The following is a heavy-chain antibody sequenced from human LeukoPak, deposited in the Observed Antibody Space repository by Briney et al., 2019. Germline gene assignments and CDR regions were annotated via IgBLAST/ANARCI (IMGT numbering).Heavy chain of an antibody. Sequence: PGGSLRLSCAASGFTFSSYEMNWVRQAPGKGLEWVSYISSSGSNIHYADSVKGRLTISRDNAKNSLYLQMNSLRAEDTAVYYCARTKEMASISYFDSWGQGTLVTVSS. V-gene: IGHV3-48*03. J-gene: IGHJ4*02. CDR1: GFTFSSYE. CDR2: ISSSGSNI. CDR3: ARTKEMASISYFDS. D-gene: IGHD5-24*01.